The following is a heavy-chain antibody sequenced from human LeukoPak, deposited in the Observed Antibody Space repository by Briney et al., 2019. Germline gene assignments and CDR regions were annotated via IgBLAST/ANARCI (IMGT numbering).Heavy chain of an antibody. CDR1: GFTVSSNY. CDR3: ARGPSFGSSSWYWKY. J-gene: IGHJ4*02. D-gene: IGHD6-13*01. Sequence: VGSLRLSCAASGFTVSSNYMSWVRQAPGKGLEWVSVIYSGGSTYYADSVKGRFTISRDNSKNTLYLQMNSLRAEDTAVYYCARGPSFGSSSWYWKYWGQGTLVTVSS. CDR2: IYSGGST. V-gene: IGHV3-66*02.